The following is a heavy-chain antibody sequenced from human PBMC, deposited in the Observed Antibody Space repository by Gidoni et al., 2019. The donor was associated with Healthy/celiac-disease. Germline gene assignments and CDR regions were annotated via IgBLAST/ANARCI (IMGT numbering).Heavy chain of an antibody. CDR2: INHSGST. V-gene: IGHV4-34*01. J-gene: IGHJ4*02. Sequence: QVQLQQWGAGLLKPSATLSLTCAVYGGSFSGYYWSWIRQPPGKGLECIGEINHSGSTNYNPSLKSRVTISVDTSKNQFSLKLSSVTAADTAVYYCATAQQGYFDYWGQGTLVTVSS. CDR1: GGSFSGYY. CDR3: ATAQQGYFDY.